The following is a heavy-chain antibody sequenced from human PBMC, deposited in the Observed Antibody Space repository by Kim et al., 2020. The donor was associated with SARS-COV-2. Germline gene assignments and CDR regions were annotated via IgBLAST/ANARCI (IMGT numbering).Heavy chain of an antibody. CDR1: GGSISSYY. Sequence: SETLSLTCTVSGGSISSYYWSWIRQPAGKGLEWVGRSYTSGSTNYNPSLKSRVTMSVDTSKNQFSLTLSRVTAADTAVYYCARWYSSGWLYYFDYWGQGTLVTVSS. D-gene: IGHD6-19*01. J-gene: IGHJ4*02. V-gene: IGHV4-4*07. CDR3: ARWYSSGWLYYFDY. CDR2: SYTSGST.